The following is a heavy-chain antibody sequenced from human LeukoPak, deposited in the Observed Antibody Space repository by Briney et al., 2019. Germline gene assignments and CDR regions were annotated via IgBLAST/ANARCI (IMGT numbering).Heavy chain of an antibody. CDR2: ISYDGSNK. Sequence: PGGSLRLSCAASGFTFSSYAMHWVRQAPGKGLEWVAVISYDGSNKYYADSVKGRFTISRDNSKNTLYLQMNSLRAEDTAVYYCAKPQVPIAAAGIDYWGQGTLVTVSS. CDR1: GFTFSSYA. J-gene: IGHJ4*02. CDR3: AKPQVPIAAAGIDY. D-gene: IGHD6-13*01. V-gene: IGHV3-30-3*02.